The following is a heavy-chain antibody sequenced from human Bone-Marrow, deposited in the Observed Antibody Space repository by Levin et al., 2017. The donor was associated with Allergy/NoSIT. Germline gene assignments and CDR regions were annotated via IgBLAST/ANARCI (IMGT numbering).Heavy chain of an antibody. CDR1: GGSISSGGYS. CDR2: IYHSGST. Sequence: SETLSLTCAVSGGSISSGGYSWSWIRQPPGKGLEWIGYIYHSGSTYYNPSLKSRVTISVDRSKNQFSLKLSSVTAADTAVYYCARARFRASDWFDPWGQGTLVTVSS. D-gene: IGHD2-21*01. CDR3: ARARFRASDWFDP. V-gene: IGHV4-30-2*01. J-gene: IGHJ5*02.